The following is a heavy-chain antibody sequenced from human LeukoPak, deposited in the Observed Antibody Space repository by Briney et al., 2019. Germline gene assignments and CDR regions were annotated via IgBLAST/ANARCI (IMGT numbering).Heavy chain of an antibody. CDR2: IIPTTRRA. J-gene: IGHJ6*02. CDR3: AQPLEAAAAAYYAMDV. CDR1: GGTFSTYA. D-gene: IGHD6-13*01. Sequence: GSSVKVSCKASGGTFSTYAISWVRQAPGQGLEWMGRIIPTTRRASYAQNFQGRVTITADKSTSTVYLELTSLTSEDTAVYYCAQPLEAAAAAYYAMDVWGQGTTVTVSS. V-gene: IGHV1-69*04.